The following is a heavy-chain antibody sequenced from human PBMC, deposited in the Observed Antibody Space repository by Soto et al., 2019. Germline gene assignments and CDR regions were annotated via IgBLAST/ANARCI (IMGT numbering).Heavy chain of an antibody. J-gene: IGHJ4*02. Sequence: ASVKVSCKSSGHTVSDYGFTLVRQAPVHVLELLVWIITYNFNTYYSQNLQGRFTITTYTSTITIYIELMILTDDYTAVYYCARDYVYVWGSHRHNQYYWGQGPLVTVS. CDR3: ARDYVYVWGSHRHNQYY. CDR1: GHTVSDYG. V-gene: IGHV1-18*01. D-gene: IGHD3-16*02. CDR2: IITYNFNT.